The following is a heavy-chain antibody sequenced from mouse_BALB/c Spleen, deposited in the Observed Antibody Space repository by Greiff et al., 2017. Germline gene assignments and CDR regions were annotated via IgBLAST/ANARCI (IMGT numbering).Heavy chain of an antibody. CDR2: IFPGSGST. Sequence: QVQLQQSGAELMKPGASVKISCKATGYTFSSYWIEWVKQRPGHGLEWIGEIFPGSGSTNYNEKFKGKATFTADTSSNTAFMQLSSLTSEDSAVYYCARRETWFAYWGQGTLVTVSA. CDR3: ARRETWFAY. V-gene: IGHV1-9*01. CDR1: GYTFSSYW. J-gene: IGHJ3*01.